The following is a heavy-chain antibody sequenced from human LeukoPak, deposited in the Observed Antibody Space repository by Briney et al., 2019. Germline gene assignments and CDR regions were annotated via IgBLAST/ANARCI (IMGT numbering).Heavy chain of an antibody. V-gene: IGHV3-20*04. CDR1: GFTFDDYG. CDR3: ANPISGGLAVSADWFDP. D-gene: IGHD6-19*01. J-gene: IGHJ5*02. CDR2: INANGINT. Sequence: PGGSLRLSCAASGFTFDDYGMSWVRQAAGRGLEWASTINANGINTYYADSVRGRFTISRDNSKDTLYLHLNSLRAEDTAIYFCANPISGGLAVSADWFDPWGQGTLVIVSS.